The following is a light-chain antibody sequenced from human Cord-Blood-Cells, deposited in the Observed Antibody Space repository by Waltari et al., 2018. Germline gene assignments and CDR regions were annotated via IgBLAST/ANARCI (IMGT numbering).Light chain of an antibody. CDR2: GAS. Sequence: EIVLTQSPGTLYLTSGERANLSCRASQSVSSSYLAWYQQKPGPAPRLLIYGASSRATGIPGRFSGSGSGTDFTLIISRLEPEDFAVYYCQQYGSSPYTFGQGTKLEIK. J-gene: IGKJ2*01. CDR3: QQYGSSPYT. V-gene: IGKV3-20*01. CDR1: QSVSSSY.